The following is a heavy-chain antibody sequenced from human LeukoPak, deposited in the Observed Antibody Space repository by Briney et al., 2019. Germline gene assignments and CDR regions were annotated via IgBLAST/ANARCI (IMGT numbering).Heavy chain of an antibody. CDR1: GGSISSYY. CDR2: IYYSGST. J-gene: IGHJ6*02. D-gene: IGHD3-10*01. Sequence: SETLSLTCTVSGGSISSYYWSWIRQPPGKGLEWIGYIYYSGSTNYNPSLKSRVTISVDTSKNQFSLKLSSVTAADTAVYYCARVGYYGSGSPYGMDVWGQGTTVTVSS. CDR3: ARVGYYGSGSPYGMDV. V-gene: IGHV4-59*08.